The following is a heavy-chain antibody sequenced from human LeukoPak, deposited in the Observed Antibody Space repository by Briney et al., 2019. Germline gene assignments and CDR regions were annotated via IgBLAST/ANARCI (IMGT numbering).Heavy chain of an antibody. J-gene: IGHJ3*02. CDR3: ARYHYYDSSADAFDI. CDR2: IYYSGST. D-gene: IGHD3-22*01. V-gene: IGHV4-39*01. Sequence: SETLSLTCTVSGGSISSSSYYWGWIRQPPGKGLEWIGSIYYSGSTYYNPYLKSRVTISVDTSKNQFSLKLSSVSAADTAVYYCARYHYYDSSADAFDIWGQGTMVTVSS. CDR1: GGSISSSSYY.